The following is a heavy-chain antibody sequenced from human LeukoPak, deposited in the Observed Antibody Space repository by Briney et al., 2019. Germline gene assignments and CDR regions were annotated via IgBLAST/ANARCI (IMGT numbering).Heavy chain of an antibody. V-gene: IGHV3-21*01. Sequence: GGSLRLSCAASGFTFSSYSMNWVRQAPGKGLEWVSSISSSSSYIYYADSVKGRFTISRDNAKNSLYLQMNSLRAEDTAMYYCARESDYGDNWFDPWGQGTLVTVSS. D-gene: IGHD4-17*01. CDR2: ISSSSSYI. CDR3: ARESDYGDNWFDP. CDR1: GFTFSSYS. J-gene: IGHJ5*02.